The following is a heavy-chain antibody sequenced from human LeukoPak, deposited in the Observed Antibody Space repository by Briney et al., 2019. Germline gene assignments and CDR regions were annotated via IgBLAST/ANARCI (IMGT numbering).Heavy chain of an antibody. CDR3: AELGITMIGGV. J-gene: IGHJ6*04. CDR1: GFTFRIYW. CDR2: IKPDGSEK. Sequence: GGSLRLSCAASGFTFRIYWMTWVRQAPGKGLEWVANIKPDGSEKYYVDSVKGRFTVSRDNAKNSLDLQMNSLRAEDTAVYYCAELGITMIGGVWGKGTTVTISS. V-gene: IGHV3-7*01. D-gene: IGHD3-10*02.